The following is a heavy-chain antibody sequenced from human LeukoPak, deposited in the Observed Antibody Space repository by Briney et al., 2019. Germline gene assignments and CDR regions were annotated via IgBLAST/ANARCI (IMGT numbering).Heavy chain of an antibody. V-gene: IGHV3-7*01. CDR1: GFPFNVQT. D-gene: IGHD1-26*01. J-gene: IGHJ4*02. CDR3: ARGGATGGRFEN. Sequence: GGSLRLSCAASGFPFNVQTMSWVRQAPGKGLDWVASMREEGSEIHYVDSVKGRFTISRDNPKNSVYLQMNSLRDEDTAVYYCARGGATGGRFENWGQGTLVTVSS. CDR2: MREEGSEI.